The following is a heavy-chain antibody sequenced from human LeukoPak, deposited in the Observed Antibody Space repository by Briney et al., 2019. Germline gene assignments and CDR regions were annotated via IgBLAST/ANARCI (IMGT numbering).Heavy chain of an antibody. CDR3: ARVGYYGSSGYYWGSYYYYGMDV. CDR2: ISYDGSNK. V-gene: IGHV3-30*03. D-gene: IGHD3-22*01. CDR1: GFTFSSYG. J-gene: IGHJ6*02. Sequence: GGSLRLSCAASGFTFSSYGMHWVRQAPGKGLEWVAVISYDGSNKYYADSVKGRFTISRDNSKNTLYLQMNSLRAEDTAVYYCARVGYYGSSGYYWGSYYYYGMDVWGQGTTVTVSS.